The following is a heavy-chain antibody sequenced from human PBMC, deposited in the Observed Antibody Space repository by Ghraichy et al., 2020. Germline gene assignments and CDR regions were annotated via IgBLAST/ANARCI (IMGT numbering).Heavy chain of an antibody. CDR1: GGAAGGTFRSYA. J-gene: IGHJ4*02. CDR2: IIPVFERA. V-gene: IGHV1-69*06. D-gene: IGHD3-10*01. CDR3: ARCDAAFREFDY. Sequence: SVKVSCKASGGAAGGTFRSYAISWVRQAPGQGLEWMGGIIPVFERATYAQSFLGRVPIPADKSTTTAYMELSSLRSEDTAVYYCARCDAAFREFDYWGQGTLVTVSS.